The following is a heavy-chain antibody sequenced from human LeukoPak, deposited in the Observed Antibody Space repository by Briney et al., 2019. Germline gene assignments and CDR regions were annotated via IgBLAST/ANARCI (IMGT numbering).Heavy chain of an antibody. CDR1: GYTFTGYY. CDR3: ARSSSGWYDAFDI. V-gene: IGHV1-2*02. CDR2: INPNSGGT. D-gene: IGHD6-19*01. Sequence: GASVKVSCKASGYTFTGYYMHWVRQAPGQGLEWMGWINPNSGGTNYAQKFQGRVTMTRDTSISTAHMELSRLRSDDTAVYYCARSSSGWYDAFDIWGQGTMVTVSS. J-gene: IGHJ3*02.